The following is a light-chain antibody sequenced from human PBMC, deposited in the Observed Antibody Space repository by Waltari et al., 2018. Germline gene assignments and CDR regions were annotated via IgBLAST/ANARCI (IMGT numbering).Light chain of an antibody. CDR1: TIGGDVYDY. Sequence: QSALTQPRSVSGSPGQSVTFACTGTTIGGDVYDYVSWYQQHPDKPPKLILYDVTKRRSGGPDRVSGSKSGNTASLTISGLQPEDEANYYCLSYTRNDWVFGGGTKLTVL. V-gene: IGLV2-11*01. CDR2: DVT. J-gene: IGLJ3*02. CDR3: LSYTRNDWV.